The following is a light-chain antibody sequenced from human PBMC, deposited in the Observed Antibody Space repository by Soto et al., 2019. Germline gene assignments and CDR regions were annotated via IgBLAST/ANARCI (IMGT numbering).Light chain of an antibody. CDR2: DAS. J-gene: IGKJ4*01. Sequence: DIQMTQSPSSLSASVGDRVTITCQASQDINTYLNWYQQKPGKARKLLIYDASKLERGVPSRFSGGGSGTDFTLTVTSLQPEDIATYFCQHYDNLLLTFGGGTKVELK. CDR1: QDINTY. CDR3: QHYDNLLLT. V-gene: IGKV1-33*01.